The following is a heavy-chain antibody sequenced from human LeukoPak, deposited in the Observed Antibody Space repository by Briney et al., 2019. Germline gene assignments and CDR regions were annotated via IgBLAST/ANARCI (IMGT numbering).Heavy chain of an antibody. Sequence: PGGSLRLSCAASGFTVSSNYMSWVRQAPGMGLEWVSVIYSGGSTYYADSVKGRFTISRDNSKNTLYLQMNSLRAEDTAVYYCARGDGGWPFDYWGQGTLVTVSS. CDR2: IYSGGST. V-gene: IGHV3-53*01. D-gene: IGHD6-19*01. CDR3: ARGDGGWPFDY. J-gene: IGHJ4*02. CDR1: GFTVSSNY.